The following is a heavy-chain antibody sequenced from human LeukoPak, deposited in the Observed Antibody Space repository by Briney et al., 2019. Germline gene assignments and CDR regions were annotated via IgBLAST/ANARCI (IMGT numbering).Heavy chain of an antibody. CDR2: ISWNSGSI. CDR1: GFTFDDYA. Sequence: PGGSLRLSCAASGFTFDDYAMHWVRQAPGKGLEWVSGISWNSGSIGYADSVKGRFTISRDNAKNSLYLQMNSLRVEDTALYYCAKVNSSGWYREYAFDIWGQGTMVTVSS. D-gene: IGHD6-19*01. J-gene: IGHJ3*02. CDR3: AKVNSSGWYREYAFDI. V-gene: IGHV3-9*01.